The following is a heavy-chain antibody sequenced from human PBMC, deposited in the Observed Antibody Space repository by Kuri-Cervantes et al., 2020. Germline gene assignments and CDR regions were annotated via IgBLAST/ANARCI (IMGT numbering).Heavy chain of an antibody. CDR3: ARARGGDY. CDR1: GFTFSSYS. J-gene: IGHJ4*02. V-gene: IGHV3-21*01. CDR2: ISSSSSYI. D-gene: IGHD3-16*01. Sequence: GESLKISCAASGFTFSSYSMSWVRQAPGKGLEWVSSISSSSSYIYYADSVKGRFTISRDNAKNSLYLQMNSLRAEDTAVYCCARARGGDYWGQGTLVTVSS.